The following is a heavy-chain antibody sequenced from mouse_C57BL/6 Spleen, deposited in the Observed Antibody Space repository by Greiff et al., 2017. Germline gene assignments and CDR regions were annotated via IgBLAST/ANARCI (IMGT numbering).Heavy chain of an antibody. J-gene: IGHJ4*01. CDR2: INPSSGYT. D-gene: IGHD2-3*01. Sequence: QVQLKESGAELAKPGASVKLSCKASGYTFTSYWMHWVKQRPGQGLEWIGYINPSSGYTKYNQKFKDKATLTADKSSSTAYMQLSSLTYEDSAVYYCARRGDGYGYAMDYWGQGTSVTVSS. V-gene: IGHV1-7*01. CDR1: GYTFTSYW. CDR3: ARRGDGYGYAMDY.